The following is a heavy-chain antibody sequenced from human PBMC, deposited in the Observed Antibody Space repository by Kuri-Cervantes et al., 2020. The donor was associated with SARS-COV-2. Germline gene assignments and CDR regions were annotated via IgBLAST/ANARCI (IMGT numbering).Heavy chain of an antibody. V-gene: IGHV4-39*01. CDR2: IYYSGST. CDR3: ARTGYCSSTSCYDNWFDP. J-gene: IGHJ5*02. CDR1: GGSISSSSYY. D-gene: IGHD2-2*01. Sequence: ESLKISCTVSGGSISSSSYYWGWIRQPPGKGLEWIGSIYYSGSTYYNPSLKSRVTISVDTSKNQFSLKLSSVTAADTAVYYCARTGYCSSTSCYDNWFDPWGQGTLVTVSS.